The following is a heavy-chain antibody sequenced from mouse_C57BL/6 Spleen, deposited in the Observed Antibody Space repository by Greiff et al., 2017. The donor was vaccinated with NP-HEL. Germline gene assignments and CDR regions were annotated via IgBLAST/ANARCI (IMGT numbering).Heavy chain of an antibody. CDR1: GYTFTSYW. V-gene: IGHV1-64*01. Sequence: QVQLKQSGAELVKPGASVKLSCKASGYTFTSYWMHWVKQRPGQGLEWIGMIHPNSGSTNYNEKFKSKATLTVEKSSSTAYMQLSSLTSEDSAVYYCARFYYGNYDAMDYWGQGTSVTVSS. J-gene: IGHJ4*01. CDR2: IHPNSGST. CDR3: ARFYYGNYDAMDY. D-gene: IGHD2-1*01.